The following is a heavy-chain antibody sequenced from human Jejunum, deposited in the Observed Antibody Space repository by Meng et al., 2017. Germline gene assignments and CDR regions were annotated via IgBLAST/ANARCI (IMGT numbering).Heavy chain of an antibody. CDR3: ARGSLAYCGAGCYSGAMDV. J-gene: IGHJ6*02. D-gene: IGHD2-21*02. CDR2: MNPNSGNT. V-gene: IGHV1-8*01. CDR1: GYTFTTYD. Sequence: QGQLVQAAGEVKTPGSSVKVSCKASGYTFTTYDINWVRQATGQGLEWMGWMNPNSGNTGYAQKFQGRVTMTRDTSMTTAYMELTSLSPEDTGVFYCARGSLAYCGAGCYSGAMDVWGQGTTVTVSS.